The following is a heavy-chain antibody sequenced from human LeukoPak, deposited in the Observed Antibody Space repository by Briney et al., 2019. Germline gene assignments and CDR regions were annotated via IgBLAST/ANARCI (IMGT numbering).Heavy chain of an antibody. CDR3: VREGGGSFLDSFDI. D-gene: IGHD2-15*01. J-gene: IGHJ3*02. Sequence: PGGSLRLSCAASGFTFSGYPIHWVRQAPGKGLEWVAVISYDGSNKYYADSVKGRFTVSRDNPKNTLYLQMNSLRVEDTAVYYCVREGGGSFLDSFDIWGQGKLVTVSS. CDR2: ISYDGSNK. V-gene: IGHV3-30-3*01. CDR1: GFTFSGYP.